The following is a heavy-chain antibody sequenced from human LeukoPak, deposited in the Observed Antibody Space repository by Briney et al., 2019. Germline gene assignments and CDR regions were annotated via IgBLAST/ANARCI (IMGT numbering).Heavy chain of an antibody. Sequence: PGGSLTLSCEASGFTFSGNWMSWVRQAPGKGLEWVASINADGSQKFFVDSVKGRFTISRDNTKNSLYLQMNTLGAEDTAMYYCAKLLGTATTYDSWGPGTRVTVSS. CDR3: AKLLGTATTYDS. CDR1: GFTFSGNW. J-gene: IGHJ4*02. V-gene: IGHV3-7*01. D-gene: IGHD2/OR15-2a*01. CDR2: INADGSQK.